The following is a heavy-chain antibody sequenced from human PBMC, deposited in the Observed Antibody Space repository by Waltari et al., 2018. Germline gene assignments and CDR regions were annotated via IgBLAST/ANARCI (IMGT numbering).Heavy chain of an antibody. J-gene: IGHJ6*02. CDR3: AIAPSSSWNYYYYYYGMDV. CDR2: ISSSGSTI. V-gene: IGHV3-48*03. CDR1: GFTFSSYE. Sequence: EVQLVESGGGLVQPGGSLRLSCAASGFTFSSYEMNWFRQAPGKGLEWVSYISSSGSTIYYADSVKGRFTISRDNAKNSLYLQMNSLRAEDTAVYYCAIAPSSSWNYYYYYYGMDVWGQGTTVTVSS. D-gene: IGHD6-13*01.